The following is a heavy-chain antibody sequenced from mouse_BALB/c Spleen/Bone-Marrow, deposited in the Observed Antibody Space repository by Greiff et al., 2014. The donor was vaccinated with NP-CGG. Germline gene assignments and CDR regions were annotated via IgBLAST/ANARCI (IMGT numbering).Heavy chain of an antibody. CDR3: ARQGGGGYYGFFPY. CDR2: ISSGDGYT. D-gene: IGHD1-1*01. J-gene: IGHJ3*01. CDR1: GFTFSSYG. V-gene: IGHV5-6*01. Sequence: EVKLMESGGALVKPGGSLKLSCAASGFTFSSYGMSWVRQTPDKRLEWVATISSGDGYTYYPDSVKGRFTISRDNAKNTLYLQMSSLTSEDSAMYYGARQGGGGYYGFFPYWGQGRLVSGAA.